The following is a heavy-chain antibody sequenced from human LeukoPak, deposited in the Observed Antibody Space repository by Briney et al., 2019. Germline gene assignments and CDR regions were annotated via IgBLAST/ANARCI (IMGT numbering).Heavy chain of an antibody. V-gene: IGHV3-21*01. CDR1: GFTFSIYS. CDR3: ARELVAVSDTVGDF. Sequence: GGSLRLSCAASGFTFSIYSMNWVRQAPGKGLEWVSSISSSSNYINHADSVKGRFTISGDNAKNSLYLQMNSLRAEDTAVYYCARELVAVSDTVGDFWGQGTLVTVSS. J-gene: IGHJ4*02. CDR2: ISSSSNYI. D-gene: IGHD6-19*01.